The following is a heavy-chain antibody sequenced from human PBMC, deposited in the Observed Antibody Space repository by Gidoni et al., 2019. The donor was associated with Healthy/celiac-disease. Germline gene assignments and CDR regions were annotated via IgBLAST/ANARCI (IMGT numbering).Heavy chain of an antibody. J-gene: IGHJ4*02. CDR2: IRSKANSYAT. V-gene: IGHV3-73*01. CDR3: TRLDVYYDSSGYYYFDY. Sequence: GWVGRIRSKANSYATAYAASVKGRFTISRDDSKNTAYLQMNSLKTEDTAVYYCTRLDVYYDSSGYYYFDYWGQGTLVTVSS. D-gene: IGHD3-22*01.